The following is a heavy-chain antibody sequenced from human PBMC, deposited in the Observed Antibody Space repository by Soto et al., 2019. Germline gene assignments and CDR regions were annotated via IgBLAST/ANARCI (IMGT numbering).Heavy chain of an antibody. CDR2: IYYSGST. Sequence: PSETLSLTCSASGGSISSYYWSWIRQPPGKGLEWIGYIYYSGSTTYNPSLKSRVTISLDTSKNQFSLRLSSVTAADTAVYYCARSWGYHDSFDIWGQGTLVTVSS. V-gene: IGHV4-59*01. CDR3: ARSWGYHDSFDI. J-gene: IGHJ3*02. CDR1: GGSISSYY. D-gene: IGHD3-22*01.